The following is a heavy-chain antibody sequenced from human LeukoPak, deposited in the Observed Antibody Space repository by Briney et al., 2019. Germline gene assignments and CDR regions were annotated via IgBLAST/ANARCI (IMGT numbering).Heavy chain of an antibody. CDR2: VYYSGRT. V-gene: IGHV4-59*12. D-gene: IGHD1-26*01. J-gene: IGHJ4*02. Sequence: SETLSLTCTVSADSISRYYWSWIRQPPGKGLEWIGYVYYSGRTNYNPSLKSRVTISVDTSKNQFSLKLSSVTAADTAVYYCARDLRVVGATTYFDYWGQGTLVTVSS. CDR1: ADSISRYY. CDR3: ARDLRVVGATTYFDY.